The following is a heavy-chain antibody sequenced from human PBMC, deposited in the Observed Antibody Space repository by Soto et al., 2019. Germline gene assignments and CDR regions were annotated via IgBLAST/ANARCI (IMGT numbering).Heavy chain of an antibody. Sequence: ASVKVSCKVSGYTLTELSMHWVRQAPGKGLEWMGGFDPEDGETIYAQKFQGRVTMTEDTSTDTAYMELSSLRSEDTAVYYCAAPAYGTGFFYYGMDVWGQGTTVTVPS. D-gene: IGHD1-1*01. J-gene: IGHJ6*02. CDR3: AAPAYGTGFFYYGMDV. V-gene: IGHV1-24*01. CDR1: GYTLTELS. CDR2: FDPEDGET.